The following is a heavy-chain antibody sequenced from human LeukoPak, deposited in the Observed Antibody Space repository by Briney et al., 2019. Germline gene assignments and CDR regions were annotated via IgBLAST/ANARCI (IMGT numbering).Heavy chain of an antibody. CDR1: GFTFSSYS. V-gene: IGHV3-21*01. D-gene: IGHD4-23*01. Sequence: GGSLRLSCAASGFTFSSYSMNWVRQAPGKGLEWVSSISSSSSYIYYADSVKGRFTISRDNAKNSLYLQMNSLRAEDTAVYYCARDSPSYYGGKDYWGQGTLVTVSS. CDR2: ISSSSSYI. CDR3: ARDSPSYYGGKDY. J-gene: IGHJ4*02.